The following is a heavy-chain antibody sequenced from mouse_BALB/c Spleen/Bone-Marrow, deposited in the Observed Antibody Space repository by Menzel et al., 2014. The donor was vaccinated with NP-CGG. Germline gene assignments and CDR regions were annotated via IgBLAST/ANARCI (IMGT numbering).Heavy chain of an antibody. CDR3: AYYRYDVNY. V-gene: IGHV1S41*01. CDR1: GYTFTSYW. D-gene: IGHD2-14*01. Sequence: DLVKPGASVKLSCKASGYTFTSYWINWIKPRPGQGLEWIGRIAPGSGSSYYNEMFKGKAILTVDTSSSTAYIQLSSLSSEASAVYFCAYYRYDVNYWGQGTTLTVSS. J-gene: IGHJ2*01. CDR2: IAPGSGSS.